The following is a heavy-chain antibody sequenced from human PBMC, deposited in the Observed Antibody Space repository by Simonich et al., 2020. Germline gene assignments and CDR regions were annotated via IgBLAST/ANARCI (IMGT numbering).Heavy chain of an antibody. CDR1: GYSISSGYY. CDR2: IYHRGST. CDR3: ARVGYSNYYYYGMDV. D-gene: IGHD6-13*01. J-gene: IGHJ6*02. V-gene: IGHV4-38-2*01. Sequence: QVQLQESGPGLVKPSETLSLTCAVSGYSISSGYYWGWIRQPPGKGLEWIGSIYHRGSTYYNPSLKSRVTISVDTSKNQFSLKLGSVTAADTAVYYCARVGYSNYYYYGMDVWGQGTTVTVSS.